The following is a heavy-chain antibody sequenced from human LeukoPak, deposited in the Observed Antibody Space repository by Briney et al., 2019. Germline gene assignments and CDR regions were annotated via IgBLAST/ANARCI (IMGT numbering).Heavy chain of an antibody. CDR3: ARSGLFLNWFDP. V-gene: IGHV4-34*01. CDR1: GGSLSYYD. D-gene: IGHD2/OR15-2a*01. Sequence: SETLSLTCADYGGSLSYYDWSWIRQPPGKGLEWIGEINHSGSTNYNPSLKSRVTMSVDTSKTQFSMKLSSVTAADTAVYYCARSGLFLNWFDPWGQGTLVTVSS. J-gene: IGHJ5*02. CDR2: INHSGST.